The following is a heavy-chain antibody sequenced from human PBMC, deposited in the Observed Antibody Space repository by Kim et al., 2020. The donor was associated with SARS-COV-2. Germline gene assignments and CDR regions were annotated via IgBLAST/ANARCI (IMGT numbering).Heavy chain of an antibody. Sequence: SETLSLTCTVSGGSISSGGYYWSWIRQHPGKGLECIGYIYYSGSTYYNPSLKSRVTISVDTSKNQFSLKLSSVTAADTAVYYCARVKDCGGDCSIDYWGQGTLVTVSS. V-gene: IGHV4-31*03. CDR2: IYYSGST. CDR3: ARVKDCGGDCSIDY. CDR1: GGSISSGGYY. D-gene: IGHD2-21*02. J-gene: IGHJ4*02.